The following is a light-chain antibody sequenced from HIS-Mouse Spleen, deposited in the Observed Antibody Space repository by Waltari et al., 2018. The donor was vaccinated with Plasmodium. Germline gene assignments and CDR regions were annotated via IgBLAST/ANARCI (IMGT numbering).Light chain of an antibody. Sequence: QSALTQPRSVSGSPGQSVPISCTGTSRDVGGYNYVSWYQQHPGKPPKLMIYDVRKRPSGVPDRFSGSKSGNTASLTISGLQAEDEADYYCCSYAGSYTWVFGGGTKLTVL. J-gene: IGLJ3*02. CDR3: CSYAGSYTWV. CDR1: SRDVGGYNY. CDR2: DVR. V-gene: IGLV2-11*01.